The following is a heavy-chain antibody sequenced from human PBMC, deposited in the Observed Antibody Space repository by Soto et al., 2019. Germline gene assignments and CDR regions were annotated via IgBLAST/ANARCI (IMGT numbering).Heavy chain of an antibody. V-gene: IGHV1-2*02. CDR2: INPNSGGT. Sequence: EASVKVSCKASGHTFTGYYMYWVRQAPGQGLEWMGWINPNSGGTKYAQRFQGRVTMTRDTSINTAYMELSRLRSDDTAVYYCARDDEEAGGYDYGWFDPWGQGTLVTVSS. D-gene: IGHD5-12*01. CDR3: ARDDEEAGGYDYGWFDP. CDR1: GHTFTGYY. J-gene: IGHJ5*02.